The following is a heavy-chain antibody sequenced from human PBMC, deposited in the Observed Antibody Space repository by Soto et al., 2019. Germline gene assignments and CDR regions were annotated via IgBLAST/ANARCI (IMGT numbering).Heavy chain of an antibody. CDR3: ARVLRGGYSYGFGYYYYGMDV. V-gene: IGHV4-34*01. J-gene: IGHJ6*02. D-gene: IGHD5-18*01. CDR1: GGSLSCYY. CDR2: INRSGST. Sequence: SETLSLTCAVYGGSLSCYYWSWVRQLPGNVLVWIWEINRSGSTIYNPSHKSRVTISVDSSKILFSLMLSSVTAADTVVYYCARVLRGGYSYGFGYYYYGMDVWGQVTTVT.